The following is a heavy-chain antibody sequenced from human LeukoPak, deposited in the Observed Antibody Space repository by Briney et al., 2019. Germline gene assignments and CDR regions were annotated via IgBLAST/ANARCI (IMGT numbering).Heavy chain of an antibody. CDR1: GFTFSSYA. CDR3: ARGYSYGYDFDY. J-gene: IGHJ4*02. CDR2: ISYDGSNK. V-gene: IGHV3-30-3*01. Sequence: PGGSLRLSCAAPGFTFSSYAMHWVRQAPGKGLEWVAVISYDGSNKYYADSVKGRFTISRDNSKNTLYLQMNSLRAEDTAVYYCARGYSYGYDFDYWGQGTLVTVSS. D-gene: IGHD5-18*01.